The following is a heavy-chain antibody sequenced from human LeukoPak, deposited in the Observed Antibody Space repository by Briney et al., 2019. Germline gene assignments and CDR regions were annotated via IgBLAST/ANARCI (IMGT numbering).Heavy chain of an antibody. CDR1: GFIFSAYN. V-gene: IGHV3-21*01. J-gene: IGHJ5*02. CDR3: ARGDDYLPFDH. D-gene: IGHD2/OR15-2a*01. Sequence: GSLRPSCAASGFIFSAYNMVWFRQAPGKGLEWVARISGSSFNYINYADSVKGRFTVSRDNARNSLYLQMNSLRVEDTGVYYCARGDDYLPFDHWGQGNLVTVSS. CDR2: ISGSSFNYI.